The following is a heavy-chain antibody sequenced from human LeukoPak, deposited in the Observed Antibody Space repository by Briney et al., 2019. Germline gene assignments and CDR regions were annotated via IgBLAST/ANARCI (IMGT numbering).Heavy chain of an antibody. CDR2: INHSGST. D-gene: IGHD5-18*01. CDR3: ARRPTATGDHFDY. CDR1: GGSFSGYY. V-gene: IGHV4-34*01. J-gene: IGHJ4*02. Sequence: SETLSLTCAVYGGSFSGYYWSWIRQPPGKGLEWIGEINHSGSTNYSPSLKSRVTISVDTSKNQFSLKLSSVTAADTAVYYCARRPTATGDHFDYWGQGTLVTVSS.